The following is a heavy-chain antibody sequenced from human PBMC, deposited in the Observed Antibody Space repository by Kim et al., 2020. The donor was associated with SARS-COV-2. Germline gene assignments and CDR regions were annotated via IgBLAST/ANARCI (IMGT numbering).Heavy chain of an antibody. CDR3: ARANFWSGYVWFDP. Sequence: NPSLKSRVTISVDTSKNQFSLKLSSVTAADTAVYYCARANFWSGYVWFDPWGQGTLVTVSS. D-gene: IGHD3-3*01. V-gene: IGHV4-34*01. J-gene: IGHJ5*02.